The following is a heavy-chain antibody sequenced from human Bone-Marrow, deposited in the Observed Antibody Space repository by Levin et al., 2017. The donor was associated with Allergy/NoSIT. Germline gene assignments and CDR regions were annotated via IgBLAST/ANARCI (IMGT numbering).Heavy chain of an antibody. D-gene: IGHD1-1*01. CDR3: AREYKWRPTVGGFDL. J-gene: IGHJ3*01. V-gene: IGHV4-34*01. CDR1: GGSFSIYY. Sequence: SETLSLTCAVYGGSFSIYYWNWIRQPPGKGLEWIGEINHSGGTNYIPSLKSRVTISVDTSKKQFSLKLTSVTAADTAVYFCAREYKWRPTVGGFDLWGQGTVVTVSS. CDR2: INHSGGT.